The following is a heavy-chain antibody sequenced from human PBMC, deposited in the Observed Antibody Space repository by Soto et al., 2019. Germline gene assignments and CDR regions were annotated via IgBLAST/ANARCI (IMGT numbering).Heavy chain of an antibody. J-gene: IGHJ5*01. CDR3: ARTTGDSVWFDS. Sequence: SETLSLTCTVSVGSISSSSYYWGWIRQPPGKGLEWIGYVYYSGRTNYNPSLTSRITILLDTSKDQFSLRLSSVTAADTALYYCARTTGDSVWFDSWGQGTLVTVSS. CDR1: VGSISSSSYY. D-gene: IGHD1-1*01. CDR2: VYYSGRT. V-gene: IGHV4-61*05.